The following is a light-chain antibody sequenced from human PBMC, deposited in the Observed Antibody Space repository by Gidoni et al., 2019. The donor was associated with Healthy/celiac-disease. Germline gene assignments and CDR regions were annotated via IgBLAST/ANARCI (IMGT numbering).Light chain of an antibody. Sequence: VLTQSPGTLSLSPGERATLSCRASQTVSSSYLAWYQQKPGQAPRLLIYGASSRATGIPDRFSGSGSGTDFTLTISRLEPEDFAVYYCQQYGSSPWTFGQGTKVEIK. CDR1: QTVSSSY. V-gene: IGKV3-20*01. CDR2: GAS. CDR3: QQYGSSPWT. J-gene: IGKJ1*01.